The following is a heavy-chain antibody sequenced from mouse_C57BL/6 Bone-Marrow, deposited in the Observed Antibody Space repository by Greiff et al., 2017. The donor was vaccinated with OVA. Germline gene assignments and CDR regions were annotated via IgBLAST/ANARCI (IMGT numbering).Heavy chain of an antibody. J-gene: IGHJ2*01. D-gene: IGHD1-1*01. CDR3: ARTHGSSYVRGY. CDR1: GFTIKNTY. V-gene: IGHV14-3*01. Sequence: VQLKESVAELVRPGASVKLSCTASGFTIKNTYMHWVKQRPEQGLEWIGRIDPANGNTKYAPKFQGMAPITADQSSNTAYLQLSSLTSEDTAIYYCARTHGSSYVRGYWGQGTPLTVSA. CDR2: IDPANGNT.